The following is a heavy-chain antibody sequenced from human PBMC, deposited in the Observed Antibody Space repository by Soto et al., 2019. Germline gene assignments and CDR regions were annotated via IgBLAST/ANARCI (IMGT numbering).Heavy chain of an antibody. CDR2: IYHSGST. CDR3: ARAPGIAVAVAPRDLDY. J-gene: IGHJ4*02. Sequence: SETLSLTCAVSGGSISSSNWWSWVPQPPGKGLEWIGEIYHSGSTNYNPSLKSRVTISVDKSKNQFSLKLSSVTAADTAVYYCARAPGIAVAVAPRDLDYWGQGTLVTVSS. V-gene: IGHV4-4*02. D-gene: IGHD6-19*01. CDR1: GGSISSSNW.